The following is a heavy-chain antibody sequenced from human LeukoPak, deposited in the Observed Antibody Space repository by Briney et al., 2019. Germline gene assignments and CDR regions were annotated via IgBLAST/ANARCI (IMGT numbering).Heavy chain of an antibody. CDR3: ARAYDFWTNCFDP. D-gene: IGHD3-3*01. J-gene: IGHJ5*02. Sequence: ASQTLSLTCTVSGASISSYYWSWIRQPPGKGLEWLGYIYYSGSTNYNPSLKSRVPISVDTSKNQFSLKLSSVTAADTAVYYCARAYDFWTNCFDPWGQGTLVTVSS. CDR2: IYYSGST. V-gene: IGHV4-59*08. CDR1: GASISSYY.